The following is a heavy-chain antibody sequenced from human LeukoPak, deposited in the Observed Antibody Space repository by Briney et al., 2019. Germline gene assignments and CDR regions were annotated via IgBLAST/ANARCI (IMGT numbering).Heavy chain of an antibody. J-gene: IGHJ6*03. Sequence: SETLSLTCTVSGGSISSYYWSWIRQPPGKGLEWIGYIYYSGSTNYNPSLKSRVTISVDTSKNQFSLKLSSVTAADTAVYYCARQTVYCSSTSCYYYYYYMDVWGKGTTVTVSS. CDR2: IYYSGST. V-gene: IGHV4-59*08. D-gene: IGHD2-2*01. CDR1: GGSISSYY. CDR3: ARQTVYCSSTSCYYYYYYMDV.